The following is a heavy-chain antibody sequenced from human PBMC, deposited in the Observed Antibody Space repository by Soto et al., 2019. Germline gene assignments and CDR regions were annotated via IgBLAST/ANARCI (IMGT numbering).Heavy chain of an antibody. D-gene: IGHD6-19*01. CDR1: GDSVSSPYY. CDR2: VFHTGTT. J-gene: IGHJ4*02. V-gene: IGHV4-4*02. Sequence: QVQLQESGPGLVKPSGTLSLTCAVSGDSVSSPYYWCWVRQPPGKGLEWIGEVFHTGTTSYNPSLRRRVTRSMDKSNNQFSLDLSSVTAADTAVYYCARSAGWYAVHSWGPGTLVIVSS. CDR3: ARSAGWYAVHS.